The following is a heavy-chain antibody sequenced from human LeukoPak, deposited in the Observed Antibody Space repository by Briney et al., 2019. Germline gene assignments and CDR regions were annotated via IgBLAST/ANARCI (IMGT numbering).Heavy chain of an antibody. Sequence: GESLRISCKGSGYSFTNYWIGWVRQMPGKGLEWMGRIDPSDSYTKYSPSFQGHVTISADKSISTAYLQWSSLKASDTAMYYCASGYDDSYGMDVWGKGTTVTVSS. CDR3: ASGYDDSYGMDV. D-gene: IGHD5-12*01. J-gene: IGHJ6*04. CDR1: GYSFTNYW. V-gene: IGHV5-10-1*01. CDR2: IDPSDSYT.